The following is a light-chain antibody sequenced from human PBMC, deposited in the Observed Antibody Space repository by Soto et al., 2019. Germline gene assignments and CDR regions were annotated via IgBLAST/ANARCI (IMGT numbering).Light chain of an antibody. J-gene: IGKJ1*01. CDR2: GAS. CDR1: QTVSNH. Sequence: VMTQSPATLSMSPGERATLSCRAIQTVSNHLALYQLKPGQAPRLLIRGASARATGVPARFSGSGSGTEFTLTVSSLQSEDFAVYYCQHYNNWALTFGQGTKVEIK. V-gene: IGKV3-15*01. CDR3: QHYNNWALT.